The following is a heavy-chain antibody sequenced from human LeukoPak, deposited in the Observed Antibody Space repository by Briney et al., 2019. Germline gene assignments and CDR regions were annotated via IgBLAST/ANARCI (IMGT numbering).Heavy chain of an antibody. D-gene: IGHD1-1*01. V-gene: IGHV3-7*01. CDR3: ARDTGGGFDP. CDR2: IKDDGRDK. J-gene: IGHJ5*02. CDR1: GFNFRNYW. Sequence: GGSLRLSCAASGFNFRNYWLSWVRQAPGKGLEWVANIKDDGRDKYYVDSVKGRFTIARDNARNSLSLQMNSLRVEDTAVYYCARDTGGGFDPWGQGTLVTVSS.